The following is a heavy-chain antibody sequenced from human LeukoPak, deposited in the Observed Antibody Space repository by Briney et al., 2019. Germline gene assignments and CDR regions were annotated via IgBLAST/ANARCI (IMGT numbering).Heavy chain of an antibody. Sequence: GGSLRLSCAASGFTFSNYAMSWVRQAPGKGLECVSVISGSGGSTYYADSVKGRFTISRDNSKNTLYLQMNSLRAEDTAVYYCAKWDSSSWYVGFDYWGQGTLVTVSS. CDR2: ISGSGGST. CDR1: GFTFSNYA. D-gene: IGHD6-13*01. V-gene: IGHV3-23*01. J-gene: IGHJ4*02. CDR3: AKWDSSSWYVGFDY.